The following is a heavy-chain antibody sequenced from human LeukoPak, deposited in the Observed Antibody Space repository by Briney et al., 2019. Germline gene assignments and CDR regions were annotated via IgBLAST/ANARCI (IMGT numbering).Heavy chain of an antibody. J-gene: IGHJ5*02. V-gene: IGHV4-34*01. CDR1: GGSFSGYY. D-gene: IGHD1-1*01. CDR3: ARGTNGKVAKWFDP. Sequence: PSETLSLTCAVYGGSFSGYYWSWIRQPPGKGLEWIGEINHSGSTNYNPSLKSRVTISVDTSKNQFSLKLSSVTAADTAVYYCARGTNGKVAKWFDPWGQGTLVTVPS. CDR2: INHSGST.